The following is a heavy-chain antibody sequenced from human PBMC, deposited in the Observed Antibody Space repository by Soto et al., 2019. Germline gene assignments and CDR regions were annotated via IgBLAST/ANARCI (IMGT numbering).Heavy chain of an antibody. CDR1: GFPFSDYG. Sequence: QVQLVESGGGVVQPGRSLRLSCAASGFPFSDYGIHWVRQAPGKGLEWVAVISSDGSNEYYADSVKGRFTISRDNSKNTVSLQMNRLPTEASASYYCAKQISPYCSRVTCYDLYFYYAMDVWGQGTTVTVSS. V-gene: IGHV3-30*18. D-gene: IGHD2-2*01. J-gene: IGHJ6*02. CDR3: AKQISPYCSRVTCYDLYFYYAMDV. CDR2: ISSDGSNE.